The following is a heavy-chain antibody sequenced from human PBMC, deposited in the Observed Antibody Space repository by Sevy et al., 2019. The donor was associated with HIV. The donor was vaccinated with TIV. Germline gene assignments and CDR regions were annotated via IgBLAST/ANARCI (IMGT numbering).Heavy chain of an antibody. Sequence: GGSLRLSCAASGFTFSSYSMNWVRQAPGKGLEWVSSISSSSSYIYYADSVKGRFTISRDNAKNSLHLQMNSLRAEDTAVYYCARGVRDFWSGYPDYWGQGTLVTVSS. V-gene: IGHV3-21*01. CDR3: ARGVRDFWSGYPDY. CDR1: GFTFSSYS. D-gene: IGHD3-3*01. J-gene: IGHJ4*02. CDR2: ISSSSSYI.